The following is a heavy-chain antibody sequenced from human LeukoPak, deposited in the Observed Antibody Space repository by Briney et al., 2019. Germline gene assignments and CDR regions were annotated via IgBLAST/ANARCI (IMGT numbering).Heavy chain of an antibody. V-gene: IGHV3-21*01. J-gene: IGHJ4*02. CDR2: ISSSSSSI. CDR1: GFTFSSYS. CDR3: AREGHDYSNSQTNFDS. Sequence: PGGSLRLSCAASGFTFSSYSMNWVRQASGKGLEWVSSISSSSSSIYYADSVKGRFTISRDNAKNSLYLQMNSLRAEDTAVYYCAREGHDYSNSQTNFDSWGQGTLVTVSS. D-gene: IGHD4-11*01.